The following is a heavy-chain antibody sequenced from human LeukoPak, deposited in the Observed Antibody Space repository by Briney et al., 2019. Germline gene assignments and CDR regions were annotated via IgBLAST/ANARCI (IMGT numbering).Heavy chain of an antibody. D-gene: IGHD3-22*01. CDR3: ARNPRNAITMIVVGD. CDR1: GYTFTSYG. J-gene: IGHJ4*02. V-gene: IGHV1-18*01. CDR2: ISAYNGNT. Sequence: ASVKVSCKASGYTFTSYGISWVRQAPGQGLEWMGWISAYNGNTNYAQKLQGRVTMTTDTSTSTAYMELRSLRSDDTAVYYCARNPRNAITMIVVGDWGQGTLVTVSS.